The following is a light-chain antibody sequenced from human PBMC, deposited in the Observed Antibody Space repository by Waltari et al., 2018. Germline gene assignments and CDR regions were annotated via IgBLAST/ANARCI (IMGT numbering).Light chain of an antibody. V-gene: IGLV2-8*01. CDR1: SSDVGAYDH. J-gene: IGLJ3*02. Sequence: QSALTQPPSASGSPGQSVTISCTGTSSDVGAYDHVSWYQQHPHKAPKLLIYEVNSLPSWVPDRCSCTKSGNTASLTVSGLQADDEAHYYCVSHGGANNFWVFGGGTMLTVL. CDR2: EVN. CDR3: VSHGGANNFWV.